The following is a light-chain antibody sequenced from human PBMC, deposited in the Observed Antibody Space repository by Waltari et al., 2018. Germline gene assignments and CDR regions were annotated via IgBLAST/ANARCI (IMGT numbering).Light chain of an antibody. J-gene: IGKJ1*01. CDR1: QAITNY. V-gene: IGKV1-33*01. Sequence: DIQMTQSPSSLSASGGDRVTITCQASQAITNYLNWYQQKPGQAPNLLISDASNLEVGVPSRFSVSGSGTHFTFTINSLQPDDFATYYCQQYKSPPWTFGQGTKV. CDR2: DAS. CDR3: QQYKSPPWT.